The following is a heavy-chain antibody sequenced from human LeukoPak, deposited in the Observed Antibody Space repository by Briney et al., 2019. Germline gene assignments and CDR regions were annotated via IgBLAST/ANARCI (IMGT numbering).Heavy chain of an antibody. D-gene: IGHD1-26*01. CDR1: GYTFTNYY. CDR3: ARGRRYSGNRQREGGFDP. Sequence: ASVKVSCKASGYTFTNYYMHWVRQAPGQGLEWMGIINPSGGSTSYAQKFQGRVTMTRDMSTSTVYMELSSLRSEDTAVYYCARGRRYSGNRQREGGFDPWGQGTLVTVSS. CDR2: INPSGGST. V-gene: IGHV1-46*01. J-gene: IGHJ5*02.